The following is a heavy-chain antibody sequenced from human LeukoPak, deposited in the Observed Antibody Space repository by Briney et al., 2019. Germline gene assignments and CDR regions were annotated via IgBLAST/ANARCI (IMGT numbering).Heavy chain of an antibody. CDR1: GGSISSSSYY. J-gene: IGHJ5*02. D-gene: IGHD2-21*02. V-gene: IGHV4-39*01. CDR2: IYYSGSI. Sequence: SETLSLTCTVSGGSISSSSYYWGWIRQPPGKGLEWIGSIYYSGSIYYNPSLKSRVTISVDTSKNQFSLKLSSVTAADTAVYYCARPSYCGGDCGFDPWGQGTLVTVSS. CDR3: ARPSYCGGDCGFDP.